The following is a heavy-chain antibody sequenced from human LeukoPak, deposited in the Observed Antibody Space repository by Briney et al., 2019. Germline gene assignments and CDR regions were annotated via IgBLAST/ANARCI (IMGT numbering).Heavy chain of an antibody. D-gene: IGHD3-10*01. V-gene: IGHV3-7*01. CDR3: ARGIFGYYYYMDV. J-gene: IGHJ6*03. CDR2: IKQDGSEK. CDR1: GFTFSSYG. Sequence: PGGTLRLSCAASGFTFSSYGMSWVRQAPGKGLEWVANIKQDGSEKYYVDSVKGRFTISRDNAKNSLYLQMNSLRAEDTAVYYCARGIFGYYYYMDVWGKGTTVTVSS.